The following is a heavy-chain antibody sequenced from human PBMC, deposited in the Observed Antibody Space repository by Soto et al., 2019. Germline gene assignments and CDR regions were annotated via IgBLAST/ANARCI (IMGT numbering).Heavy chain of an antibody. CDR3: AREYAYYYDSSGYPFDY. D-gene: IGHD3-22*01. CDR1: GGTFSSYA. V-gene: IGHV1-69*01. Sequence: VSCKASGGTFSSYAISWVRQAPGQGLEWMGGIIPIFGTANYAQKFQGRVTITADESTSTAYMELSSLRSEDTAVYYCAREYAYYYDSSGYPFDYWGQGTLVTVSS. CDR2: IIPIFGTA. J-gene: IGHJ4*02.